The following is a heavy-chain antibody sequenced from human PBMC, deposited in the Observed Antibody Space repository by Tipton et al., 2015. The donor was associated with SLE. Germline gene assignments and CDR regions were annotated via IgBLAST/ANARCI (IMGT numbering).Heavy chain of an antibody. CDR3: ARGSGLRPLGDY. Sequence: PGLVKPSETLSLTCTVSGGSISSHYWSWIRQPPGKGLEGIGYIYYIGSTNSNPSLKSRVTISVDTSKNQFSLKLSSVTAADTAVYYCARGSGLRPLGDYWGQGTLVTVSS. J-gene: IGHJ4*02. CDR1: GGSISSHY. V-gene: IGHV4-59*11. D-gene: IGHD4-17*01. CDR2: IYYIGST.